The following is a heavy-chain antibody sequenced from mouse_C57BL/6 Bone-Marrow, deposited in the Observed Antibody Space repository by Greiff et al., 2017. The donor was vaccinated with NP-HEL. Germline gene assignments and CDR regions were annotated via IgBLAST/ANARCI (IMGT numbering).Heavy chain of an antibody. J-gene: IGHJ3*01. CDR3: TRDGDDYDVIFFAY. D-gene: IGHD2-4*01. Sequence: VHVKQSGTVLARPGASVKMSCKTSGYTFTSYWMHWVKQRPGQGLEWIGAIYPGNSDTSYNQKFKGKAKLTAVTSASTAYMELSSLTNEDSAVYYCTRDGDDYDVIFFAYWGQGTLVTVSA. V-gene: IGHV1-5*01. CDR1: GYTFTSYW. CDR2: IYPGNSDT.